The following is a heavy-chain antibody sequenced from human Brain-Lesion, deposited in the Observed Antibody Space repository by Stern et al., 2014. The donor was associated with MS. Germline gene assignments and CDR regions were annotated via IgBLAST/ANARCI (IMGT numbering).Heavy chain of an antibody. D-gene: IGHD3-3*01. CDR1: GYIFTGYY. V-gene: IGHV1-2*02. Sequence: QVQLVQSGAEVKKPGASVKVSCKTSGYIFTGYYIHWVRQAPGQGLEWMAWINPTTGGAKYVQQFQGRVTMSRDTSISTAYVELSSLTSDDTAVYYCARDQRGITIFGVVTDYYYLGMDVWGQGTTVTVSS. J-gene: IGHJ6*02. CDR2: INPTTGGA. CDR3: ARDQRGITIFGVVTDYYYLGMDV.